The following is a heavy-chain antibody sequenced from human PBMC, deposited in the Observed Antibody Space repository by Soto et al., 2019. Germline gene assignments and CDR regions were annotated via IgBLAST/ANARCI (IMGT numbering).Heavy chain of an antibody. D-gene: IGHD3-3*01. V-gene: IGHV3-15*01. J-gene: IGHJ4*02. CDR3: TTRTSYWSDYSYYFDY. CDR1: GFTFSKAW. Sequence: EVQLVESGGDLVKPGGSLRLSCAASGFTFSKAWMSWVRQAPGKGLEWVARIKSNADGGTVDYAAPVKGRFTISRDDSKNTLYLQMDSLKTEDTAVYYCTTRTSYWSDYSYYFDYWGQGTLASVSS. CDR2: IKSNADGGTV.